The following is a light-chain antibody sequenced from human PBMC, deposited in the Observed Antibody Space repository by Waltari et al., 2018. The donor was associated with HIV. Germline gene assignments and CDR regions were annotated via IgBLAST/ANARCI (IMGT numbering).Light chain of an antibody. J-gene: IGLJ3*02. Sequence: QSVMTQPPSASATPGQTVTISCSGSSSNIGTNTVNWYQQLPGTAPKLLIYHTHQRPSGVPDRVSGSKSGTSASLAISGLQSEDEAAYYCAAWDVSLSGLWVFGGGTKLTVL. V-gene: IGLV1-44*01. CDR1: SSNIGTNT. CDR3: AAWDVSLSGLWV. CDR2: HTH.